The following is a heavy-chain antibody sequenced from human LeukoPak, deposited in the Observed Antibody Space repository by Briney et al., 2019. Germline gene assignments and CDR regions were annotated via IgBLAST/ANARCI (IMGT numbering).Heavy chain of an antibody. CDR3: ARVPKYYYDDSAYYYGYFDY. Sequence: GRSLRLSCAASAXTFSYYAMHWVRQAPGKGLEWVAVISYDGSNKYYADSVKGRFTISRDSSKNTLYLQMNSLRSEDTAVYYCARVPKYYYDDSAYYYGYFDYWGQGTLVTVSS. CDR2: ISYDGSNK. D-gene: IGHD3-22*01. J-gene: IGHJ4*02. CDR1: AXTFSYYA. V-gene: IGHV3-30-3*01.